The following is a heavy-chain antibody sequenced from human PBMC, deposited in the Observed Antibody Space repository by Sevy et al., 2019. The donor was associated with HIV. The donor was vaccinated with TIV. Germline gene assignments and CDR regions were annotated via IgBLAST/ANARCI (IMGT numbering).Heavy chain of an antibody. CDR1: GFTFSSYT. CDR3: ARDGGSRRFDP. Sequence: GGSLRLSCAASGFTFSSYTMHWVRQAPGKGLEGVSSISSGSSYLYYADSLRGRLTISRDNANNSRYLQMNSLRDEDTGVYYCARDGGSRRFDPWGQGTLVTVSS. J-gene: IGHJ5*02. D-gene: IGHD3-16*01. V-gene: IGHV3-21*01. CDR2: ISSGSSYL.